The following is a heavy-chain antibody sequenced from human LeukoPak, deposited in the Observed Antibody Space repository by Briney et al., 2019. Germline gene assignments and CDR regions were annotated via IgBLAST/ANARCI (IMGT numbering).Heavy chain of an antibody. CDR1: GGSISSYY. J-gene: IGHJ4*02. CDR2: IYYSGST. Sequence: PSETLSLTCTVSGGSISSYYWSWIRQPPGKGLEWIGYIYYSGSTNYNPSLKSRVTISVDTSKNQFSLKLSSVTAADTAVYYCARGTVYGGNAHYFDYWGQGTLVTVSS. V-gene: IGHV4-59*01. CDR3: ARGTVYGGNAHYFDY. D-gene: IGHD4-23*01.